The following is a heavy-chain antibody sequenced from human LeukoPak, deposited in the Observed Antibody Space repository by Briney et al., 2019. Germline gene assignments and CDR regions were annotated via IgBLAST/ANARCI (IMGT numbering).Heavy chain of an antibody. D-gene: IGHD6-19*01. Sequence: PSETLSLTCAVYGGSFSGYYWSWIRQPPGKGLEWIGEINHSGSTNYNPSLKSRVTISVDTSKNQFSLKLSSVTAADTAVYYCARAGAESSGWSIDYWGQGTLVTVSS. CDR2: INHSGST. J-gene: IGHJ4*02. CDR3: ARAGAESSGWSIDY. V-gene: IGHV4-34*01. CDR1: GGSFSGYY.